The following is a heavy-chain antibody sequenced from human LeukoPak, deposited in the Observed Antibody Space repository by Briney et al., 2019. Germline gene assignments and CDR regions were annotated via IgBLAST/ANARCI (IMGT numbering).Heavy chain of an antibody. Sequence: GGSLRLSCAVSGLTFSSFWMSWVRQAPGKGPEWVASIKQNGRDTYYMDSVKGRFTISRDNAENSLHLQTSSLRADDTAVYYCARGHLGLNYWGQGTLVIVSS. CDR3: ARGHLGLNY. CDR2: IKQNGRDT. V-gene: IGHV3-7*01. J-gene: IGHJ4*02. D-gene: IGHD3-16*01. CDR1: GLTFSSFW.